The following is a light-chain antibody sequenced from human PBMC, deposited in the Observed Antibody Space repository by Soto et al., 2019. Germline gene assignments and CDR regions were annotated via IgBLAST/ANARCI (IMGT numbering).Light chain of an antibody. CDR2: AAS. V-gene: IGKV1-39*01. Sequence: DIPMTQSPSSLSASVGDRVTITCRASQSISSFLNWYQQKPGKAPKLLIYAASSLQVGVPSKFSGSESGTDFTLTISNLQPEDVATYYCQQSYSTPYTFGQGTKLEIK. CDR1: QSISSF. J-gene: IGKJ2*01. CDR3: QQSYSTPYT.